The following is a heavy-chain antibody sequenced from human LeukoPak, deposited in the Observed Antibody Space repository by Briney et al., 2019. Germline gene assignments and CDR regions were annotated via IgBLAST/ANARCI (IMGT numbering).Heavy chain of an antibody. J-gene: IGHJ6*03. CDR1: VYSFTRCH. Sequence: ASVTVSCKASVYSFTRCHINWVRQANGQGLELMGLRNPKSGDGGYAHNFQGGGTMTRNTSTRTAYMEPRRLRSEDTAVYYCARRSGGSYYSYMDAWGKGTPVTVSS. CDR3: ARRSGGSYYSYMDA. V-gene: IGHV1-8*01. CDR2: RNPKSGDG. D-gene: IGHD3-10*01.